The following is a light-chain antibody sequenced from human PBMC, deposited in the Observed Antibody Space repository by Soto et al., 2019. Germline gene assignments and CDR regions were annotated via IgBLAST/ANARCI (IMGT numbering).Light chain of an antibody. J-gene: IGLJ2*01. CDR1: SSNIGNNY. CDR3: GAWDGSLGAVV. CDR2: DNN. V-gene: IGLV1-51*01. Sequence: QPVLTQPPSVSAAPGQKVTISCSGSSSNIGNNYVFWYQQLPGTAPKLLIYDNNKRPSGIPDRFSGSKSGTSATLGITGLQTGDEADYYCGAWDGSLGAVVFGGGTKLTVL.